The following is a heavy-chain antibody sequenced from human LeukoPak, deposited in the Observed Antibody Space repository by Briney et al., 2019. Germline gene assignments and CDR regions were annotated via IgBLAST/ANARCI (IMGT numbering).Heavy chain of an antibody. Sequence: GASVKVSCKASGYTFTGYYMHWVRQAPGQGLEWMGRIIPILGIANYAQKFQGRVTITADKSTSTAYMELSSLRSEDTAVYYCARGGDYYDSSVQPHDAFDIWGQGTMVTVSS. CDR1: GYTFTGYY. D-gene: IGHD3-22*01. J-gene: IGHJ3*02. CDR3: ARGGDYYDSSVQPHDAFDI. CDR2: IIPILGIA. V-gene: IGHV1-69*04.